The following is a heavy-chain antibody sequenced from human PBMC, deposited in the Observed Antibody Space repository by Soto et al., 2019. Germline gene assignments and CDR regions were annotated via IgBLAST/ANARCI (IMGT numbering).Heavy chain of an antibody. CDR2: IFSNDEK. V-gene: IGHV2-26*01. Sequence: SGPTLVNPTETLTLTCTVSGFSLSNARMGVSWIRQPPGKALEWLAHIFSNDEKSYSTSLKSRLTISKDTSKSQVVLTMTNMDPVDTATYYCARMGKYDILTGSIHTFDYWGQGTLVTVSS. D-gene: IGHD3-9*01. J-gene: IGHJ4*02. CDR3: ARMGKYDILTGSIHTFDY. CDR1: GFSLSNARMG.